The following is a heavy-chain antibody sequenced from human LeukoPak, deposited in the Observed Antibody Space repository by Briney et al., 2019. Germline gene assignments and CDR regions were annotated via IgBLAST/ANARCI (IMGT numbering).Heavy chain of an antibody. D-gene: IGHD3-3*01. Sequence: PGGSPRLSCAASGFSFSSYSMHGVRQAPGKGLEWVALTSYDGSNKYYGDSVKGRFTISRDNSKNTLYLQMNSLRAQDTAVYYCAKMPGDFWRAFYHYFDFWGQGTLVTVSS. CDR3: AKMPGDFWRAFYHYFDF. V-gene: IGHV3-30*18. CDR1: GFSFSSYS. CDR2: TSYDGSNK. J-gene: IGHJ4*02.